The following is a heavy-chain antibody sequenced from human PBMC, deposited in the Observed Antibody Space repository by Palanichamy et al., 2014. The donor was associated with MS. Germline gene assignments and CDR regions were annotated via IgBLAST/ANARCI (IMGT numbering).Heavy chain of an antibody. CDR3: AGSTVITYPDAFDI. J-gene: IGHJ3*02. CDR2: TINKANSYTT. CDR1: GFTFSDHY. Sequence: EASLVESGGGLVQPGGSLRLSCAASGFTFSDHYMDWVRQAPGKGLEWVGRTINKANSYTTEYAASVKGRFTISRDDSKSSLYLQMNSLKTEDTAVFYCAGSTVITYPDAFDIWGQGTMVTVSS. V-gene: IGHV3-72*01. D-gene: IGHD4-17*01.